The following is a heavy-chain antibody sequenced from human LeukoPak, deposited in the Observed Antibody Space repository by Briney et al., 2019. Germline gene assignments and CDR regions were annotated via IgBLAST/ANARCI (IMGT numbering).Heavy chain of an antibody. Sequence: PGGSLRLSCPASGFTFSSHWMSWVRQTPGKGLEWVANIKQDGSGKYYVDSVKGRFTISRDNAKNSLYLQMNSLRAEDTSVYYCAREKYYDILTGYPHFDYWGQGTLVTVSS. CDR3: AREKYYDILTGYPHFDY. V-gene: IGHV3-7*01. CDR1: GFTFSSHW. CDR2: IKQDGSGK. D-gene: IGHD3-9*01. J-gene: IGHJ4*02.